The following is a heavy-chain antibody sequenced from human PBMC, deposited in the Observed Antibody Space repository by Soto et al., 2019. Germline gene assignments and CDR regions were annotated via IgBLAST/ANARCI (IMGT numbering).Heavy chain of an antibody. D-gene: IGHD3-22*01. V-gene: IGHV3-7*05. CDR2: IKEDGSEI. Sequence: GSLRLSCAASGFTFSSYWMSWVRQAPGKGLEWVANIKEDGSEIYYVDSVKGRFTISRDNAKRSLYLQMSSLRAEDTALYYCARDITYYDSSGYYFAGGYYYGMDVWGQGTTVTVSS. CDR3: ARDITYYDSSGYYFAGGYYYGMDV. CDR1: GFTFSSYW. J-gene: IGHJ6*02.